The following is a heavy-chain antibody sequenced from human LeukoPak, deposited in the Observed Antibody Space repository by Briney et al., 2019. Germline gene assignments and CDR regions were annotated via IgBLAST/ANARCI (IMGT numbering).Heavy chain of an antibody. CDR3: ARDMSPWETRNPDAFDI. V-gene: IGHV3-53*01. D-gene: IGHD1-14*01. CDR2: IYSGGST. CDR1: GFTFSSCG. J-gene: IGHJ3*02. Sequence: GGSLRLSCAASGFTFSSCGMNWVRQAPGKGLEWVSVIYSGGSTYYADSVKGRFTISRDNSKNTLYLHMNSLRAEDTAVYYCARDMSPWETRNPDAFDIWGQGTMVTVSS.